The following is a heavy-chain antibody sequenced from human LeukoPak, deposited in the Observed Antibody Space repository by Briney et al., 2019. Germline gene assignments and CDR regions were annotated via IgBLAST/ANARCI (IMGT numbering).Heavy chain of an antibody. CDR3: ARGGTTYYYDSSGYYF. CDR1: GGTFSSYA. Sequence: SVRVSCKASGGTFSSYATSWVRQAPGQGLEWMGRIIPILGIANYAQKFQGRVTITADKSTSTAYMELSSLRSEDTAVYYCARGGTTYYYDSSGYYFWGQGTLVTVSS. J-gene: IGHJ4*02. V-gene: IGHV1-69*04. D-gene: IGHD3-22*01. CDR2: IIPILGIA.